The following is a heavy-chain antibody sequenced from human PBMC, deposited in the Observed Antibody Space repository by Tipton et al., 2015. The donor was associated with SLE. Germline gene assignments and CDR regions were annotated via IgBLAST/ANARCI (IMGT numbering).Heavy chain of an antibody. CDR2: IYDTGNT. J-gene: IGHJ4*02. CDR3: ANQNWNYYF. V-gene: IGHV4-39*01. D-gene: IGHD1-7*01. CDR1: GGSISSRSYD. Sequence: TLSLTCTVSGGSISSRSYDWGWIRQPPGKGLEWIGSIYDTGNTYYNPSLKSRVTISEDTSRNQFSLKLTSVTAADTAVYYCANQNWNYYFWGQGNLVTVSS.